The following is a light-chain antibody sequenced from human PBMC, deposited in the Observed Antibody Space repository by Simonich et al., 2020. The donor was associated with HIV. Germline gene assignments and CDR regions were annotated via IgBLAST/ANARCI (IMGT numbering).Light chain of an antibody. V-gene: IGLV2-14*02. J-gene: IGLJ3*02. CDR1: SSDVGSYNL. Sequence: QSALTQPASVSGSPGQSITISCTGTSSDVGSYNLVSWYQQEPGKAPKVMIYDVSKRPSGVSNRFSGSKSGNTASLTISGLQAEDEADYYCSSYAGSNNWVFGGGTKLTVL. CDR2: DVS. CDR3: SSYAGSNNWV.